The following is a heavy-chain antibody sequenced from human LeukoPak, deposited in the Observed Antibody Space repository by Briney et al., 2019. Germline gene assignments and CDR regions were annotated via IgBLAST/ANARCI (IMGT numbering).Heavy chain of an antibody. V-gene: IGHV3-74*01. CDR2: INNDGGST. J-gene: IGHJ4*02. D-gene: IGHD4-23*01. CDR1: GFTFTSYW. Sequence: PGGSLRLSCATSGFTFTSYWMHWVRQAPGEGLMWVSRINNDGGSTIHADSVKGRFTISRDNAKNTLYLQMHSLRAEDTAVYYCLGSGGGHYYFDFWGQGTLVTVSS. CDR3: LGSGGGHYYFDF.